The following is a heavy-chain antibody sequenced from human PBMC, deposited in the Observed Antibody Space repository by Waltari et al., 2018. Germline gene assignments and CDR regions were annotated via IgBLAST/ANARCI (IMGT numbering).Heavy chain of an antibody. D-gene: IGHD6-19*01. V-gene: IGHV3-23*01. J-gene: IGHJ4*02. CDR2: SGGSGGNT. Sequence: EVQLLESGGGLVQPGGSLRLSCAASEFTFSSYAMNWVRQAPGKGVGWGSTSGGSGGNTYNADSVKGRFTISRDNSKNTLYLQMNSLRAEDTAVYYCAKDPAGTYYFEYWGQGTLVTVSS. CDR3: AKDPAGTYYFEY. CDR1: EFTFSSYA.